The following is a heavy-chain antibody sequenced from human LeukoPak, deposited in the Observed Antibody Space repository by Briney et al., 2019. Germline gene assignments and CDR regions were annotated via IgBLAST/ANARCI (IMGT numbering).Heavy chain of an antibody. D-gene: IGHD3-10*01. CDR3: ARDSAGSYYNPNRVRYFDY. J-gene: IGHJ4*02. CDR2: INPSGGST. Sequence: ASVKVSCKASGYTFTNYYMHWVRQAPGQGLEWMGIINPSGGSTSYAQKFQGRVTMTRDTSTSTVYMELSSLRSEDTAVYYCARDSAGSYYNPNRVRYFDYWGQGTLVTVPS. CDR1: GYTFTNYY. V-gene: IGHV1-46*01.